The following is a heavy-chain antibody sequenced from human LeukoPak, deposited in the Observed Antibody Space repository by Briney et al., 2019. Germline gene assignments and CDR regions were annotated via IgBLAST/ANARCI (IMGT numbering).Heavy chain of an antibody. Sequence: GWSLRLSCAASGFTFSSYAMSWVRQAPGKGLEWVSAISGSGGSTYYADSVKGRFTISRDNSKNTLYLQMNSLRAEDTAVYYCAKDRGHSSSWYLDYWGQGTLVTVSS. V-gene: IGHV3-23*01. D-gene: IGHD6-13*01. J-gene: IGHJ4*02. CDR1: GFTFSSYA. CDR3: AKDRGHSSSWYLDY. CDR2: ISGSGGST.